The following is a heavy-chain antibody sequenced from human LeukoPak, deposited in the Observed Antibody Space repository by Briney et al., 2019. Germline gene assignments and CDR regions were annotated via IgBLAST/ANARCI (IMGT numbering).Heavy chain of an antibody. CDR3: ARALTGTGPPGWFDP. J-gene: IGHJ5*02. Sequence: EASVKVPCKASGGTFSSYAISWVRQAPGQGLEWMGGIIPIFGTANYAQKFQGRVTITADESTSTAYMELSSLRSEDTAVYYCARALTGTGPPGWFDPWGQGTLVTVSS. CDR2: IIPIFGTA. V-gene: IGHV1-69*01. CDR1: GGTFSSYA. D-gene: IGHD1-7*01.